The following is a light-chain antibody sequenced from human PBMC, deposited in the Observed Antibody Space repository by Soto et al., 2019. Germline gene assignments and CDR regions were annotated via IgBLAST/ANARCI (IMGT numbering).Light chain of an antibody. CDR1: QDISNY. Sequence: DIQMTQSPSSLSASVGVRVTITCQASQDISNYFNWYQQKPGEAPKLLISDGSNLETGVPSRFSGSGSGTHFTFTISSLQPEDFATYHCQQYEKVGLTFGGGTKVEIK. J-gene: IGKJ4*01. V-gene: IGKV1-33*01. CDR2: DGS. CDR3: QQYEKVGLT.